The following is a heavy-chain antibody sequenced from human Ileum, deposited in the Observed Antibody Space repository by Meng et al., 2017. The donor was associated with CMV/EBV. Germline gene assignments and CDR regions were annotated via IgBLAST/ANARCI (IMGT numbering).Heavy chain of an antibody. D-gene: IGHD1-1*01. CDR1: GYSISSGYY. CDR2: MYHSGSS. CDR3: ARQTNWQYVY. J-gene: IGHJ4*02. V-gene: IGHV4-38-2*02. Sequence: SDTLSLTCTVSGYSISSGYYWGWIRQSPGKGLEWIGSMYHSGSSYYNPSLKSRVTIPLNTSRNQFPLNLTSGTAAGTCVYYCARQTNWQYVYWGQGTLVTVSS.